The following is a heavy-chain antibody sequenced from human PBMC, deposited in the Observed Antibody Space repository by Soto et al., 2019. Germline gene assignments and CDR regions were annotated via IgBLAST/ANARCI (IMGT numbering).Heavy chain of an antibody. J-gene: IGHJ3*01. Sequence: ASVKVSCKASGYTFTSYDINWVRQATGQGLEWMGWMNPNSGNTGYAQKFQGRVTVTRNTSISTAYMELSSLRFEDTAVYYCATERWEDAFDVWGQGTMVTVSS. V-gene: IGHV1-8*01. D-gene: IGHD1-26*01. CDR2: MNPNSGNT. CDR3: ATERWEDAFDV. CDR1: GYTFTSYD.